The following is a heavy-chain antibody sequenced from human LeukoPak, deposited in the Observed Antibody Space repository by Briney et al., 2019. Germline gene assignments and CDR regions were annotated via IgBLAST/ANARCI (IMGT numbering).Heavy chain of an antibody. CDR1: GFTFTTYW. D-gene: IGHD4-23*01. J-gene: IGHJ6*03. CDR3: ARDYGGNSGLYHYYYYLDV. CDR2: INQDGTE. Sequence: SGESLRLSCAASGFTFTTYWMSWVRQFPGKGLQWVANINQDGTENYVDSVKGRFTISRDNAKNSLYLQMNSLRAEDTAVYYCARDYGGNSGLYHYYYYLDVWGKGTTVTVSS. V-gene: IGHV3-7*03.